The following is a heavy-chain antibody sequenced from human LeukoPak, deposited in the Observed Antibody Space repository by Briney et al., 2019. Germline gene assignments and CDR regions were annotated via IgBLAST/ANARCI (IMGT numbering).Heavy chain of an antibody. J-gene: IGHJ4*02. V-gene: IGHV3-15*07. Sequence: GGSLRLSCAASGFTFSSYSMNWVRQAPGKGLEWVGRIKNKTDGWTTDYAAPVKGRFTISRDDSKNTLYLQMNSLKTEDTAMYYCTTGVIVWGGQGTLVTVSS. CDR3: TTGVIVW. CDR1: GFTFSSYS. D-gene: IGHD2-15*01. CDR2: IKNKTDGWTT.